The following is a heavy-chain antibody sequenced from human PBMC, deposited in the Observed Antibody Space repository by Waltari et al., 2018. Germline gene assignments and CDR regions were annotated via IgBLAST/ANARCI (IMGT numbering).Heavy chain of an antibody. Sequence: EVQLVESGGGLVKPGGSLRLSCAASGFTFSSYSMNWVRQAPGKGLEWVSSISSSSSYIYYADSVKGRFTISRDNSKNTLYLQMNSLRAEDTAVYYCAKSRERFLEWLLLDYWGQGTLVTVSS. V-gene: IGHV3-21*01. J-gene: IGHJ4*02. CDR2: ISSSSSYI. D-gene: IGHD3-3*01. CDR1: GFTFSSYS. CDR3: AKSRERFLEWLLLDY.